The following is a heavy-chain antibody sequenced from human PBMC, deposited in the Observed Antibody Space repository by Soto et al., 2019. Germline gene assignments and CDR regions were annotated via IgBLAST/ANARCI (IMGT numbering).Heavy chain of an antibody. D-gene: IGHD3-3*01. CDR2: IYYSGST. CDR1: GGSISSGGYY. Sequence: SETLSLTCTVSGGSISSGGYYWSWIRQHPGKGLEWIGYIYYSGSTYYNPSLKSRVTISVDTSKNQFSLKLSSVTAADAAVYYCARAPRIFGVYYFDYWGQGTLVTVS. V-gene: IGHV4-31*03. J-gene: IGHJ4*02. CDR3: ARAPRIFGVYYFDY.